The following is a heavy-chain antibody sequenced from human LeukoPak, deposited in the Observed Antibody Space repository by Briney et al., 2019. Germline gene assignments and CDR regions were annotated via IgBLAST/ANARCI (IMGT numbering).Heavy chain of an antibody. CDR2: IYYSGST. V-gene: IGHV4-39*07. J-gene: IGHJ4*02. CDR3: ATDHACSNGVCSYFDY. CDR1: GGFTSSRSYY. D-gene: IGHD2-8*01. Sequence: SQTRSLTCTVSGGFTSSRSYYWGWIRQPPGKRLEWIGSIYYSGSTYYNPSLKSRVTISIDTSRDQFSLRLNSVTAADTAVYYCATDHACSNGVCSYFDYWGQGTLVTVSS.